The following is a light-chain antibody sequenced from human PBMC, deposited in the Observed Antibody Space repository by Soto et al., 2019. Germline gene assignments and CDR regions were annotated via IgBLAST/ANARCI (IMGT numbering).Light chain of an antibody. CDR1: QSIGIY. CDR2: AAS. Sequence: DIQMTQSPSSLSASVGDRVTITCRASQSIGIYLSWYQQKPGKVPKLLIYAASSLQGGVPSRFSGSGSGTDFTLTISSLQPEDFATYYCQQSYSTPRTFGQGTKVESK. J-gene: IGKJ1*01. CDR3: QQSYSTPRT. V-gene: IGKV1-39*01.